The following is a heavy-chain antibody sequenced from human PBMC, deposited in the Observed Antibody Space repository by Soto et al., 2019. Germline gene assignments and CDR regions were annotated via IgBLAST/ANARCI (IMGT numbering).Heavy chain of an antibody. CDR3: ARALLLWFEGSNTPGVDY. V-gene: IGHV3-30-3*01. CDR2: ISYDGSNK. J-gene: IGHJ4*02. CDR1: GFTFSSYA. D-gene: IGHD3-10*01. Sequence: QVQLVESGGGVVQPGRSLRLSCAASGFTFSSYAMHWVRQAPGKGLEWVAVISYDGSNKYYADSVKGRFTISRDNSKNTLDLQMNSLRAEDTAVYYCARALLLWFEGSNTPGVDYWGQGTLVTVSS.